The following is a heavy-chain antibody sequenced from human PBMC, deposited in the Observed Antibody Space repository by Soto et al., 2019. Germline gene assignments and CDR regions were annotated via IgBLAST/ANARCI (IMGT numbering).Heavy chain of an antibody. Sequence: ASVKVSCKASGYTFTGYYMHWVRQAPGQGLEGMGWINPNSGGTNYAQKFQGWVTMTRDTSISTAYMELSRLRSDDTAVYYCARVGAKDERAYYYYGMDVWGQGTTVTSP. J-gene: IGHJ6*02. CDR3: ARVGAKDERAYYYYGMDV. D-gene: IGHD1-26*01. CDR1: GYTFTGYY. CDR2: INPNSGGT. V-gene: IGHV1-2*04.